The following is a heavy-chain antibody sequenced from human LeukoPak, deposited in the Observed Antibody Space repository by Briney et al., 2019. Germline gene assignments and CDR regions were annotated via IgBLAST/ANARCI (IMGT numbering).Heavy chain of an antibody. D-gene: IGHD2-21*01. Sequence: KTSETLSLTCTVSGGSISYYYWSWIRQPPGKGLEWIGYIYYSGSTNQNPSLKSRVTISVDTSKNQFFLKLSSVTAADSALYYCARGLQNYYFDSWGQGTLVTVSS. CDR3: ARGLQNYYFDS. CDR2: IYYSGST. J-gene: IGHJ4*02. V-gene: IGHV4-59*01. CDR1: GGSISYYY.